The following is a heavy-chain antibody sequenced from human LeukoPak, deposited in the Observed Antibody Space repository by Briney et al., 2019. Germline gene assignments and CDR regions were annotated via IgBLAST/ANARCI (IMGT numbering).Heavy chain of an antibody. V-gene: IGHV1-2*02. CDR3: ARAARGRYSSSSLGVVVY. CDR2: INPNSGGT. J-gene: IGHJ4*02. Sequence: ASVKVSCKASGYTFTGCYMHWVRQALGQGLEWMGWINPNSGGTNYAQKFQGRVTMTRDTSISTAYMELSRLRSDDTAVYYCARAARGRYSSSSLGVVVYWGQGTLVTVSS. D-gene: IGHD6-6*01. CDR1: GYTFTGCY.